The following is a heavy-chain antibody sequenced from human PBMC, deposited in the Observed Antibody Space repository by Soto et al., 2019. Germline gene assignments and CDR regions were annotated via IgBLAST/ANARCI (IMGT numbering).Heavy chain of an antibody. V-gene: IGHV1-3*01. CDR2: INGDSDNT. CDR3: AAEGDYGDSPFDY. CDR1: GYTFTGFS. Sequence: ASVKVSCKASGYTFTGFSMHWVRQAPGQRLEWMGCINGDSDNTKYSQKFQDRVTITKDTSANTVYIEMSSLRSEDTAVYYCAAEGDYGDSPFDYWGQGTLVTVSS. J-gene: IGHJ4*02. D-gene: IGHD4-17*01.